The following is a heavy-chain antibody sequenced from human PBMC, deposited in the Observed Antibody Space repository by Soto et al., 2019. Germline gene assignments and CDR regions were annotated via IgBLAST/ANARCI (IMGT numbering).Heavy chain of an antibody. Sequence: ASVKVSCKASGYTFTSYGISWVRQAPGQGLEWMGWISAYNGNTNYAQKLQGRVTMTTDTSTSTAYMELRSLRSDDTAVYYCARDGNNYGGYSYGCTEAFDIWGQGTMVTVSS. J-gene: IGHJ3*02. D-gene: IGHD5-18*01. CDR1: GYTFTSYG. CDR3: ARDGNNYGGYSYGCTEAFDI. CDR2: ISAYNGNT. V-gene: IGHV1-18*01.